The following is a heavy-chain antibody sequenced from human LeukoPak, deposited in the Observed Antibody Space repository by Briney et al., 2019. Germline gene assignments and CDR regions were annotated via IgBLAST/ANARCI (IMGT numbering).Heavy chain of an antibody. D-gene: IGHD3-10*01. CDR1: GFTFSSYW. CDR2: IHSDGSIT. V-gene: IGHV3-74*01. J-gene: IGHJ6*02. Sequence: PGGSLRLSCAASGFTFSSYWMHWVRQAPGKGLVWVSRIHSDGSITDYADSVKGRFTISRDNAKNTLYLQMNSLRAEDTAVYYCARQGSPSCYYYAMDVWGQGTTVTVSS. CDR3: ARQGSPSCYYYAMDV.